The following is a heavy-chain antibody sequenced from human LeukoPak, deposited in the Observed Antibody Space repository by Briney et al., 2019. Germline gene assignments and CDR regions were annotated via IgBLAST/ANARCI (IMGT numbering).Heavy chain of an antibody. CDR1: GGSISSYY. D-gene: IGHD4-17*01. V-gene: IGHV4-4*07. CDR3: ARDRDYGDYYGMDV. J-gene: IGHJ6*02. CDR2: IYTSGST. Sequence: PSETLSLTCTVSGGSISSYYWSWIRQPAGKGLEWIGRIYTSGSTNYNPSLKTQVTIPVDTPKNQCFLKLSSVTAADTAVYYCARDRDYGDYYGMDVWGQGTTVTVSS.